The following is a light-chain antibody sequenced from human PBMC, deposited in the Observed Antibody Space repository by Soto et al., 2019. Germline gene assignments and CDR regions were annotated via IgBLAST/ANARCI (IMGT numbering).Light chain of an antibody. V-gene: IGKV3-15*01. CDR1: QSVSSN. CDR2: GAS. CDR3: QQRSNWPSIT. Sequence: IVMTQSPATLSVSHGEKATLSCRASQSVSSNLAWYQQKPGQAPTLVIYGASARATGIPARFSGSGSGTEFTLTISSLQSEDFAVYYCQQRSNWPSITSGQGTRLEIK. J-gene: IGKJ5*01.